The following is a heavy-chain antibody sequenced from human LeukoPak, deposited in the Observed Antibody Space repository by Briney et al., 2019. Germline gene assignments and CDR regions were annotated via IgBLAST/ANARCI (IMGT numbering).Heavy chain of an antibody. V-gene: IGHV3-7*01. CDR3: TRASIVAADKRYFDY. D-gene: IGHD6-13*01. Sequence: PGGSLRLSCAASGFTFSSYWMTWVRQAPGKGLEWVANIKRDGSEKYYMDSVKGRFTISRDNAKNTLYLQMNSLRVDDTAVYYCTRASIVAADKRYFDYWGQGTLVTVSS. CDR1: GFTFSSYW. CDR2: IKRDGSEK. J-gene: IGHJ4*02.